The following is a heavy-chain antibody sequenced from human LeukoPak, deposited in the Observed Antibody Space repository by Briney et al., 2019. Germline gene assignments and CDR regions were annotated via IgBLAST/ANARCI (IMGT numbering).Heavy chain of an antibody. D-gene: IGHD3-10*01. Sequence: GGSLRLSCAASVSILSTYWMTWFRQTPGKGLEWVASLMQDGSGKYYVDSVKGRFTISRDNADISLYLQMDSLRAEDTAIYYCARETRGTAGSYWGQGTLVTVSS. CDR1: VSILSTYW. J-gene: IGHJ4*02. CDR2: LMQDGSGK. CDR3: ARETRGTAGSY. V-gene: IGHV3-7*05.